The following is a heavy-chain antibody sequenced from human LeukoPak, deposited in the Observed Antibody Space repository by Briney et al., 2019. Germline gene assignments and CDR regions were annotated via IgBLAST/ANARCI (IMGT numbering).Heavy chain of an antibody. V-gene: IGHV7-4-1*02. J-gene: IGHJ1*01. CDR2: INTNTGNP. CDR3: ARGSVSSWYYEVQH. D-gene: IGHD6-13*01. Sequence: RASVKVSCKASGYTFTSYAMNWVRQAPGQGLEWMGWINTNTGNPTYAQGFTGRFVFSLDTSVSTAYLQISSLKAEDTAVYYCARGSVSSWYYEVQHWGQGTLVTVSS. CDR1: GYTFTSYA.